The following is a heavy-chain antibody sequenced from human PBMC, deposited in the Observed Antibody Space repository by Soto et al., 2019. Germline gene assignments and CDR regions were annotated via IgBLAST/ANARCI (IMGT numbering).Heavy chain of an antibody. CDR2: IYQSGRT. CDR1: GGSISTSDYS. Sequence: QLQLQESGSGLVRPSQTLSLTCVVSGGSISTSDYSWSWIRQAPGRGLEWIGSIYQSGRTYNIPSLKSRATMSLDKSKIQFSLKITSAVAADTARYYCAREMTIFGVAPGGGVDVWGQGTTVTVSS. D-gene: IGHD3-3*01. V-gene: IGHV4-30-2*01. J-gene: IGHJ6*02. CDR3: AREMTIFGVAPGGGVDV.